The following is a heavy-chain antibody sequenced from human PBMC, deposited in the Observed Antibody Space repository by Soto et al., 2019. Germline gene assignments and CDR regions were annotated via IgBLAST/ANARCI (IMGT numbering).Heavy chain of an antibody. J-gene: IGHJ4*02. V-gene: IGHV3-15*07. CDR3: ATMGSY. D-gene: IGHD3-16*01. Sequence: EVQLVESGGGLVTPGGSLRLTCAASGFTFTKAWMNWVRQAPGKGLEWVGHIKSNTDGATTDYAAPVRGRFTISRDDSKNTLYLQLNSLKIEHTAVYYGATMGSYWGQGTLVTVSS. CDR1: GFTFTKAW. CDR2: IKSNTDGATT.